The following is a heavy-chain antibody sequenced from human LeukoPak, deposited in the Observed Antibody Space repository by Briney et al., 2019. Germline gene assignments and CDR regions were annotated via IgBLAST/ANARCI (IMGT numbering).Heavy chain of an antibody. CDR2: IIPIFGTA. D-gene: IGHD4-17*01. J-gene: IGHJ4*02. Sequence: SVKVSCKASGGTFSSYAISWVRQAPGQGLEWMGGIIPIFGTANYTQKFQGRVTITADESTSTAYMELSSLRSEDTAVCYCAGDYGDYGGFDYWGQGTLVTVSS. CDR3: AGDYGDYGGFDY. V-gene: IGHV1-69*01. CDR1: GGTFSSYA.